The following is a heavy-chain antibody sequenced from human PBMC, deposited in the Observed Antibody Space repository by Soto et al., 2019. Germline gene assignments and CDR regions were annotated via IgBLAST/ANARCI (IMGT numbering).Heavy chain of an antibody. V-gene: IGHV4-59*01. D-gene: IGHD3-22*01. CDR2: IYYSGST. Sequence: PSETLSLTCTVSGGSISSYYWSWIRQPPGKGLEWIGYIYYSGSTNYNPSLKSQVTISVDTSKNQFSLKLSSVTAADTAVYYCARDYYDSSGYYFDYWGQGTLVTVSS. CDR1: GGSISSYY. CDR3: ARDYYDSSGYYFDY. J-gene: IGHJ4*02.